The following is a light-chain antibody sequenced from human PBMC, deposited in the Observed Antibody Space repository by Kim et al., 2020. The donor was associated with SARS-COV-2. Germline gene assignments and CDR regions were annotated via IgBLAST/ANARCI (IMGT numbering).Light chain of an antibody. CDR3: CSYTNSHTWV. J-gene: IGLJ2*01. V-gene: IGLV2-11*01. Sequence: GQSVTVACTGPNNDIGAYNYVSLYQQHPGKAPVLIFYDVSKRPSGVPDLFSGSKSGNTASLTISGLQAEDEANYYCCSYTNSHTWVFGGGTQLTVL. CDR2: DVS. CDR1: NNDIGAYNY.